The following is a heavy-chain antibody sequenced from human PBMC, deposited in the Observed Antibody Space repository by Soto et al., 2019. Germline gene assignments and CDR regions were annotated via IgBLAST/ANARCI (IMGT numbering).Heavy chain of an antibody. V-gene: IGHV3-15*01. CDR1: GFNFNNAW. CDR2: SKSVPDGDKT. D-gene: IGHD3-10*01. Sequence: EVQLVESGGGLVKPGGALRLSCTASGFNFNNAWMSWVRQAPGKGLEWLGRSKSVPDGDKTDYAAPVKGRFTTSRDDSQNIFYLLTDGLRTEDSAIYYCTTAPKYFGSGSSVRDYWDLGTLVTVSS. J-gene: IGHJ4*02. CDR3: TTAPKYFGSGSSVRDY.